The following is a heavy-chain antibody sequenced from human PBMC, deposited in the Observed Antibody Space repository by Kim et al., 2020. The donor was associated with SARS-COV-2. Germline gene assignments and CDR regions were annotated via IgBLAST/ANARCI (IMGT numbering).Heavy chain of an antibody. V-gene: IGHV4-59*13. D-gene: IGHD4-17*01. CDR2: IYYSGST. Sequence: SETLSLTCTVSGGSISSYYWSWIRRPPGKGLEWIVYIYYSGSTNYNPSLKSRVTISVDTSKNHFSLKLSSVTAADTAVYYCARLYGDYTHAHDYWGQGTLVTVSS. J-gene: IGHJ4*02. CDR3: ARLYGDYTHAHDY. CDR1: GGSISSYY.